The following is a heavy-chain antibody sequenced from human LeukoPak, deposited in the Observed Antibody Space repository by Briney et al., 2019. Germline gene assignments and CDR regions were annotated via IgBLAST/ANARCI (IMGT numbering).Heavy chain of an antibody. J-gene: IGHJ6*03. Sequence: SETLSLTCTVSGGSISSGSYYWSWIRQPAGKGLEWIGRIYTSGSTNYNPSLKSRVTMSVDTSKNQFSLKLSSVTAADTAVYYCARELLEGDYYMDVWGKGTTVTVSS. D-gene: IGHD2-15*01. V-gene: IGHV4-61*02. CDR1: GGSISSGSYY. CDR3: ARELLEGDYYMDV. CDR2: IYTSGST.